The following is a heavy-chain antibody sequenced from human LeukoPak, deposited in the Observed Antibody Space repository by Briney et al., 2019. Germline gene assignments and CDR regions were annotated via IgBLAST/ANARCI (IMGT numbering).Heavy chain of an antibody. CDR1: GGTFSSYA. CDR3: ARSITIFGVVPRDYYYYYYMDV. D-gene: IGHD3-3*01. CDR2: IIPIFGTA. Sequence: ASVKVSCKASGGTFSSYAISWVRQAPGQGLEWMGGIIPIFGTANYAQKFQGRVTITTDESTSTAYMELSSLRSEDTAVYYCARSITIFGVVPRDYYYYYYMDVWDKGTTVTVSS. V-gene: IGHV1-69*05. J-gene: IGHJ6*03.